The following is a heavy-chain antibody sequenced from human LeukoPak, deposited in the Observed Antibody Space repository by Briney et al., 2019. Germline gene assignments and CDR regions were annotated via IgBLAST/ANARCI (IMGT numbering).Heavy chain of an antibody. CDR2: INTNTGNP. J-gene: IGHJ4*02. Sequence: ASVKVSCKASGYTFITYAMNWVRQAPGQGLEWMGWINTNTGNPTYAQGFTGRLVFSLDTSVSTAYLQISSLKAEDTAVYYCARGPPTHEHYFDYWGQGTLVTVSS. CDR1: GYTFITYA. CDR3: ARGPPTHEHYFDY. V-gene: IGHV7-4-1*02.